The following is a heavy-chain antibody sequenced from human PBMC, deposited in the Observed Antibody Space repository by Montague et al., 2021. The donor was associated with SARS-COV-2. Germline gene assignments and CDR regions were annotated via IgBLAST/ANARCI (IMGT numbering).Heavy chain of an antibody. CDR3: ARDLLEIGGMDV. V-gene: IGHV3-66*01. J-gene: IGHJ6*02. CDR1: GITVSRNY. D-gene: IGHD1-1*01. CDR2: IYSGGST. Sequence: SLRLSCAASGITVSRNYMNWVRQAPGKGLAWVSLIYSGGSTYYADSVKGRFTISRDNSKNTLYLQMNSLRAEDTAVYYCARDLLEIGGMDVWGQGTTVTVSS.